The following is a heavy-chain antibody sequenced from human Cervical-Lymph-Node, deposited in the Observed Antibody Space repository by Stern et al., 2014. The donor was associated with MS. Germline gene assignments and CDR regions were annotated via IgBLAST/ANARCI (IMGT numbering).Heavy chain of an antibody. J-gene: IGHJ5*02. D-gene: IGHD5-12*01. CDR3: ARRELDGGYDWRYNWFDP. CDR1: GGYISLSSYY. Sequence: QVQLQESGPGLVKPSETLSLTCSVSGGYISLSSYYWGWIRQPPGKGLEWIGSVYYNGHTSYNPSLKSRVTISVDTSKNQFSLKWGSVPAADTAVYYCARRELDGGYDWRYNWFDPWGQGTLVTVSS. V-gene: IGHV4-39*01. CDR2: VYYNGHT.